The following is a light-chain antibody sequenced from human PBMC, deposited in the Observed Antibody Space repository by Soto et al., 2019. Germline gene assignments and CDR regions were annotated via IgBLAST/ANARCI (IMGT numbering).Light chain of an antibody. V-gene: IGKV1-5*01. CDR3: QQYISYWT. CDR1: QSISSW. Sequence: DIQMTQSPSTLSASVRDRVTMTCRASQSISSWLSWYQQKPGKAPKLLIYDASSLQSGVPSRFSGSGSGTEFTLTISSLQPDDFATYYCQQYISYWTFGQGTKVDIK. J-gene: IGKJ1*01. CDR2: DAS.